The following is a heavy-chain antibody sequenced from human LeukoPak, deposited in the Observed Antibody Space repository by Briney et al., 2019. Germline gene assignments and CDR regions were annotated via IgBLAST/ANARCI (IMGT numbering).Heavy chain of an antibody. J-gene: IGHJ4*02. CDR1: GYTFTSYY. CDR2: INPSGGST. V-gene: IGHV1-46*01. D-gene: IGHD6-19*01. Sequence: ASVKVSCKASGYTFTSYYMNWVRQAPGQGLEWMGVINPSGGSTSYAQKFQGRVTVTRDTSTSTVYMELSSLRSDDTAVYYCARDRSYSAVAASYYFDYWGQGTLVTVSS. CDR3: ARDRSYSAVAASYYFDY.